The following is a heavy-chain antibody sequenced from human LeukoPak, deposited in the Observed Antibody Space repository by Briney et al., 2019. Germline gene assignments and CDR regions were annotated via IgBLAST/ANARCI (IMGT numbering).Heavy chain of an antibody. V-gene: IGHV1-18*01. CDR3: SRACCTGITSRWDPPGTWFDP. Sequence: ASVKVSCKASGYTFTSYGISWVRQAPGQGLEWMGWISAYNGNTNYAQKLQGRVTMTTDTSTSTAYMELRSLRAGAADGYVFSRACCTGITSRWDPPGTWFDPWGQGTLVTVSS. D-gene: IGHD2-2*01. CDR1: GYTFTSYG. J-gene: IGHJ5*02. CDR2: ISAYNGNT.